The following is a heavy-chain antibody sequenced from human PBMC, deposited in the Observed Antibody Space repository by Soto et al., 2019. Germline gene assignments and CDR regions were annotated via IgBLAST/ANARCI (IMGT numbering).Heavy chain of an antibody. J-gene: IGHJ3*02. D-gene: IGHD5-12*01. CDR3: VKEKSAMHSGYDAFDI. CDR2: IKSGGTTT. CDR1: GFAFNSYE. Sequence: SGGSLRLSCTASGFAFNSYEMDWVRQAPGKGLEWVANIKSGGTTTFYTDSVKGRFTISRDDVKNLLYLEMNSLRAEDTAVYYCVKEKSAMHSGYDAFDIWGQGTMVTVSS. V-gene: IGHV3-48*03.